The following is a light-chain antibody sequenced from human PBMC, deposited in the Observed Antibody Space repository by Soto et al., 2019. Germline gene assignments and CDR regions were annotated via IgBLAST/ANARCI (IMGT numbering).Light chain of an antibody. J-gene: IGKJ1*01. CDR1: QNIYSN. CDR2: RAS. Sequence: IALTQSPATVSVSPGDRVTLSCWASQNIYSNLGWYQQRPGQAPRLIIYRASARPTGIPARFSGSGSGTEFTLTISSLQSEDFATYYCHQYHNLWSFGRGTKVDIK. CDR3: HQYHNLWS. V-gene: IGKV3-15*01.